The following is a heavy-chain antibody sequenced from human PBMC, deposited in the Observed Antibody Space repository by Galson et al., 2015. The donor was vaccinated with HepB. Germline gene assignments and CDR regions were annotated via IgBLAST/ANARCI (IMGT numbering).Heavy chain of an antibody. CDR1: GYSFTNYW. D-gene: IGHD3-3*01. V-gene: IGHV5-51*01. Sequence: QSGAEVKKPGESLKISCKGSGYSFTNYWIAWVRQMPGKGLEWMGIIYPGDSDTRYSPSFQGHVTISADESISTAYLQWGSLKASDTAMYYCARLGEVVVFDYWGQGTLVTVSS. J-gene: IGHJ4*02. CDR3: ARLGEVVVFDY. CDR2: IYPGDSDT.